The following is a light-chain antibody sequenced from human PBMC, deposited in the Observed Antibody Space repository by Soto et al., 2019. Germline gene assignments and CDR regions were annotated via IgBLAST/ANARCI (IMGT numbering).Light chain of an antibody. V-gene: IGKV1-39*01. J-gene: IGKJ5*01. CDR2: ASS. CDR1: ETISTC. CDR3: QQRYSSSPIT. Sequence: DIQLTQSPSSLSSSVGDRVTMTCRASETISTCLNWYQHKPGRAPTLLISASSRLRSGVPSRVIGSGSGTDFALTIDILRPEDFASDYCQQRYSSSPITFGQGTRLDIK.